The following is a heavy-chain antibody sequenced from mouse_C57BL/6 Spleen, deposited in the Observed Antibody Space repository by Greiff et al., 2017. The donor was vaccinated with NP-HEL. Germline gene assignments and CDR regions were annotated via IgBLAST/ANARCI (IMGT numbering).Heavy chain of an antibody. D-gene: IGHD2-1*01. Sequence: VQLQQPGAELVRPGSSVKLSCKASGYTFTSYWMDWVKQRPGQGLEWIGNIYPSDSETHYNQKFKDKATLTVDKSSSTAYMQLSSLTSEDSAVYYCARSGGNRYFDVWGTGTTVTVSS. CDR3: ARSGGNRYFDV. CDR1: GYTFTSYW. V-gene: IGHV1-61*01. CDR2: IYPSDSET. J-gene: IGHJ1*03.